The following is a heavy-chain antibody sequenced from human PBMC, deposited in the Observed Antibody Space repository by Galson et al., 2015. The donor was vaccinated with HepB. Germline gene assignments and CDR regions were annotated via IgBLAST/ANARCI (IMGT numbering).Heavy chain of an antibody. V-gene: IGHV3-21*01. D-gene: IGHD7-27*01. J-gene: IGHJ4*02. CDR3: ARDPPLGAPFDY. CDR2: INSASTYI. CDR1: GSTFNDYN. Sequence: SLRLSCAASGSTFNDYNMIWVRQAPGKGLEWVSSINSASTYIYYADSVRGRFTISRDNAKNSLYLQMNSLRVEDTAIYYCARDPPLGAPFDYWGQGTLVTVSS.